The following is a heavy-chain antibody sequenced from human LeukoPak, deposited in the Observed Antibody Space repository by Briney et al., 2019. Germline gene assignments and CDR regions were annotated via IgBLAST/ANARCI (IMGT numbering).Heavy chain of an antibody. CDR1: AFSFSVYS. CDR3: ASLHHLPRGGVPVTIS. D-gene: IGHD6-19*01. Sequence: QSAASLTLTCAAPAFSFSVYSMNWVRHAPGKGLEWVSFISKSGSNIYYADSVRGRFTISRDNDGNSLYLQMNSLRDEDTALYYCASLHHLPRGGVPVTISWGQGTLVTVSS. J-gene: IGHJ5*02. V-gene: IGHV3-48*02. CDR2: ISKSGSNI.